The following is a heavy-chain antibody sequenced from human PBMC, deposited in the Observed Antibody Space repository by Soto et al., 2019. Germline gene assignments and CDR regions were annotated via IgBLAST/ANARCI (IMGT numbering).Heavy chain of an antibody. D-gene: IGHD3-9*01. V-gene: IGHV1-69*06. CDR3: ARTILTAVNWFDP. Sequence: QVQLVQSGAEVKKPGSSVNVSCKASGGTFSSYAISWVRQAPGQGLEWMGGIIPLFGTANYAQKFQGRVTITADKSTSTAYMELSSLRSEDTAVYYCARTILTAVNWFDPWGQGTLVTVSS. CDR2: IIPLFGTA. CDR1: GGTFSSYA. J-gene: IGHJ5*02.